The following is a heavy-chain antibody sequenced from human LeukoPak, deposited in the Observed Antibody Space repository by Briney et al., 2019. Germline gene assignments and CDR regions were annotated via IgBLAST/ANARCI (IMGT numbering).Heavy chain of an antibody. CDR1: GGSISSYY. CDR2: IYTSGST. CDR3: ARGSVNNAFDI. V-gene: IGHV4-4*07. J-gene: IGHJ3*02. Sequence: SETLSLTCTVSGGSISSYYWSWIRQAAGKGLEWIGRIYTSGSTNYNPSLKSPVTMSVDTSKNQFSLKVSSVTAADTAVYYCARGSVNNAFDIWGQGTIVTVSS.